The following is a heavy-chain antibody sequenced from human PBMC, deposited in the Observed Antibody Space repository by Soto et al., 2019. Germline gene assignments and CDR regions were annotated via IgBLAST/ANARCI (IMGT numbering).Heavy chain of an antibody. CDR3: AGANYYGSGSYYMREYYYYGMDV. J-gene: IGHJ6*02. V-gene: IGHV1-69*13. CDR1: VGTFGSYA. D-gene: IGHD3-10*01. CDR2: IIPIFGTA. Sequence: GASLTVSCTASVGTFGSYAISCVRPAPGQGLEWMGGIIPIFGTANYAQKFQGRVTITADESTSTAYMELSSLRSEDTAVYYCAGANYYGSGSYYMREYYYYGMDVWGQGTTVTVSS.